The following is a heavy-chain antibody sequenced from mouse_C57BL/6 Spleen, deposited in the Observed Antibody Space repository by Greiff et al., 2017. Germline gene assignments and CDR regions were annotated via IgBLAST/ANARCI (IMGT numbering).Heavy chain of an antibody. J-gene: IGHJ3*01. V-gene: IGHV1-81*01. CDR1: GYTFTSYG. Sequence: QVQLQQSGAELARPGASVKLSCKASGYTFTSYGISWVKQRTGQGLEWIGEIYPRSGNTYYNEKFKGKDTLTADKSSSTAYMELRSLTSEDAAVYFCARGGDYAYWGQGTLVTVSA. D-gene: IGHD2-4*01. CDR3: ARGGDYAY. CDR2: IYPRSGNT.